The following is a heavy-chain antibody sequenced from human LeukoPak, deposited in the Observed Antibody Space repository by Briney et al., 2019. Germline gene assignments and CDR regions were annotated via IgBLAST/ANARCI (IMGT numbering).Heavy chain of an antibody. J-gene: IGHJ6*04. D-gene: IGHD3-10*02. CDR1: GFTFTSDW. Sequence: PGGSLRLSCAASGFTFTSDWMSWVRQAPGKGLEWVANIKPDGSEKYYVDSVKGQFTVSRDNAKNSLYLQMNSLRAEDTAVYYCAELGITMIGGVWGKGTTVTISS. CDR2: IKPDGSEK. V-gene: IGHV3-7*01. CDR3: AELGITMIGGV.